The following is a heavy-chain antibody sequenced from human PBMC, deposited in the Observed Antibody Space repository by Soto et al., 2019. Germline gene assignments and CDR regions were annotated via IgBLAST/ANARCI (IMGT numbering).Heavy chain of an antibody. Sequence: QVQLVQSGTEVKKPGSSEKVSCKASGGTFRNYPINWVRQAPGQGLEWMGSIFPLTDIPDYAQNFQARLTISADKSTSTAYMELSSLTSDDTAMYFGARGPLVVLNYFESWGQGTLVTVSS. CDR3: ARGPLVVLNYFES. CDR2: IFPLTDIP. V-gene: IGHV1-69*02. J-gene: IGHJ4*02. CDR1: GGTFRNYP.